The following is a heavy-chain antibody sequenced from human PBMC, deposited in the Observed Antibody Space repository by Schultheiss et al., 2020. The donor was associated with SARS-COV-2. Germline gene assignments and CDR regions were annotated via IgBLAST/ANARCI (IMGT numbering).Heavy chain of an antibody. CDR1: GFTFSSYG. J-gene: IGHJ4*02. CDR2: IWYDGSNK. Sequence: GGSLRLSCAVSGFTFSSYGMHWVRQAPGKGLEWVAVIWYDGSNKYYADSVKGRFTISRDNSKNTLYLQMNSLRAEDTAVYYCARTTYYYDSSGYSNSVFDYWGQGTLVTVSS. V-gene: IGHV3-33*01. D-gene: IGHD3-22*01. CDR3: ARTTYYYDSSGYSNSVFDY.